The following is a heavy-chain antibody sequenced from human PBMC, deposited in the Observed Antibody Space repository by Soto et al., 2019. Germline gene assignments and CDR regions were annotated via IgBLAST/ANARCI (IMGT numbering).Heavy chain of an antibody. CDR2: ISSSSSTT. J-gene: IGHJ4*02. V-gene: IGHV3-48*01. D-gene: IGHD4-17*01. CDR1: GFSFSIYS. CDR3: ARLGYYGDYVGY. Sequence: EVQLVESGGGLVQPGGSLRLSCAASGFSFSIYSMKWVRQAPGKGLEWVSHISSSSSTTYYADSVKGRFTISRDNAKNSLYLQMNSLRVDDTAVYYCARLGYYGDYVGYWGQGTLVTVSS.